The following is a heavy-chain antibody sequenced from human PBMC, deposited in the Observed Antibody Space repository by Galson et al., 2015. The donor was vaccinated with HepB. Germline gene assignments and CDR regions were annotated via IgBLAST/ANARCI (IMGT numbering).Heavy chain of an antibody. CDR3: ATVGYSGGTWDSDYYGMDA. J-gene: IGHJ6*02. V-gene: IGHV3-30*04. Sequence: LRLSCAAPGFIFSSYAMHWVRQAPGKGLEWVALISYEGSNKYYADSVKGRFTISRDNSKNALYLQMNSLRGEDTAVYYCATVGYSGGTWDSDYYGMDAWGQGTTVTVSS. CDR1: GFIFSSYA. D-gene: IGHD2-15*01. CDR2: ISYEGSNK.